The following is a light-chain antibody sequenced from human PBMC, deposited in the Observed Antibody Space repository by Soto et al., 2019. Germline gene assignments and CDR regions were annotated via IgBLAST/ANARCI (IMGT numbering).Light chain of an antibody. V-gene: IGLV1-40*01. Sequence: QSVLTQPPSVSGAPGQRVTISCTGSSSNIGAGYDVHWYQQLPGTAPKLLIYGNSNRPSGVPDRFSGSKSSTSASLAITGLQAEDEADYYCQSYDSSLSGYVVFGGGTKVT. CDR3: QSYDSSLSGYVV. CDR1: SSNIGAGYD. CDR2: GNS. J-gene: IGLJ2*01.